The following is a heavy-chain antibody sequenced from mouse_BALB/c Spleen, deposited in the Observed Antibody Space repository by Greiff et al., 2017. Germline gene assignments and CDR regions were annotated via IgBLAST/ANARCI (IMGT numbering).Heavy chain of an antibody. CDR2: ISSGGSYT. Sequence: EVKLMESGGGLVKPGGSLKLSCAASGFTFSSYAMSWVRQSPEKRLEWVAEISSGGSYTYYPDTVTGRFTISRDNAKNTLYLEMSSLRSEDTAMYYCAREGRMITTGRFAYWGQGTLVTVSA. CDR1: GFTFSSYA. D-gene: IGHD2-4*01. V-gene: IGHV5-9-4*01. J-gene: IGHJ3*01. CDR3: AREGRMITTGRFAY.